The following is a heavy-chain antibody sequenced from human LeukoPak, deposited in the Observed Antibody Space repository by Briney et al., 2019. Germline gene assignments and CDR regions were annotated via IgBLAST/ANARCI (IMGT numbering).Heavy chain of an antibody. J-gene: IGHJ4*02. CDR3: AKGGVSIRVWPPHLDD. Sequence: SSVKLCCTASGGTFSTYDNSWVRQAPGQGLEWVGGIMPMFGTSNYTQKFQGRITFTTDESTSTSYMELRSLRSEDTAVYFCAKGGVSIRVWPPHLDDWGQGTLVTVSS. CDR2: IMPMFGTS. CDR1: GGTFSTYD. D-gene: IGHD3-3*01. V-gene: IGHV1-69*05.